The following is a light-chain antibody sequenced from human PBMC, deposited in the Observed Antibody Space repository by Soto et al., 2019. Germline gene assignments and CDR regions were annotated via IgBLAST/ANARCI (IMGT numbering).Light chain of an antibody. V-gene: IGKV3-20*01. CDR2: AAS. Sequence: EFVLTQSPGTLSLSPGERATLSCRASQSISSTYLAWYRQKPGHAHRLLIYAASSRATGIPDRFSGSGSGTEFTLNIRRLEPEYFAVYYCQQSYASSLTLGQGNRVEIK. CDR1: QSISSTY. CDR3: QQSYASSLT. J-gene: IGKJ1*01.